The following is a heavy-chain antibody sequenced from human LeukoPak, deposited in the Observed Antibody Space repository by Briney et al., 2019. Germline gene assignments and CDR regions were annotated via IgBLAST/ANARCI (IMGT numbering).Heavy chain of an antibody. CDR3: ARHPTSLTAMVTDY. V-gene: IGHV4-38-2*01. CDR1: GYSLSSGYY. J-gene: IGHJ4*02. D-gene: IGHD5-18*01. CDR2: IYHSGST. Sequence: SETLSLTCAVSGYSLSSGYYWGWIRQPPGKGLEWIGSIYHSGSTYYNPSLKSRVTISVDTSKNQFSLKLSSVTAADTAVYYCARHPTSLTAMVTDYWGQGTLVTVSS.